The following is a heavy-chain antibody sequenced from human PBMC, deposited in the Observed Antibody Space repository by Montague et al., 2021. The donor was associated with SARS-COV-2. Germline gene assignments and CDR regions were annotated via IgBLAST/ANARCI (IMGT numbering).Heavy chain of an antibody. D-gene: IGHD3-10*01. CDR3: ARDFGESRDH. V-gene: IGHV3-53*01. CDR2: IYSSGRT. J-gene: IGHJ4*02. CDR1: GFTVSSNY. Sequence: SLRLSCAASGFTVSSNYMSWFRQAPGKELDWVSLIYSSGRTSYADAVKGRFTMSRDNSKNTLYLHMNSLRAKDTAVYYCARDFGESRDHWGQGTLVTVSS.